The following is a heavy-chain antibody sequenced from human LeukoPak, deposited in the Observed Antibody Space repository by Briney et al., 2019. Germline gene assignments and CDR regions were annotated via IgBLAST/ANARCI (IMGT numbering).Heavy chain of an antibody. V-gene: IGHV3-30-3*01. CDR2: VSYDGSTT. CDR3: ARGFSYGSSLHC. Sequence: GGSLRLSCAASGFTFSAYVMHWVRQAPGKGLDWVALVSYDGSTTYYSDSVKGRFTVSRDNSKNTVYLEMNSLRPEDTALYYCARGFSYGSSLHCWGLGTLVTVSS. J-gene: IGHJ4*02. D-gene: IGHD5-18*01. CDR1: GFTFSAYV.